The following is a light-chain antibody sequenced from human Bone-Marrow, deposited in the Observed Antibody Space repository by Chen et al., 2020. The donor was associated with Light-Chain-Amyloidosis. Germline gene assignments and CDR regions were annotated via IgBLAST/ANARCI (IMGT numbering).Light chain of an antibody. V-gene: IGLV3-25*03. CDR3: QSADSSGTYEVI. CDR1: DLPTQY. CDR2: RDT. J-gene: IGLJ2*01. Sequence: SYELTQPPSVSVSPGQKARITCSGDDLPTQYAYWYQQKPGQAPVLVIHRDTERPSGISERFSGSSAGTTATLTISGVQAADEADYHCQSADSSGTYEVIFGGGTKLTVL.